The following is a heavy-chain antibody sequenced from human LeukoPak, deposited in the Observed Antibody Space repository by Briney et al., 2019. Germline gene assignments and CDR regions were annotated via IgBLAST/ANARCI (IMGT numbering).Heavy chain of an antibody. CDR3: ARAVAGNYYYYYMDV. CDR2: IYSGGST. J-gene: IGHJ6*03. V-gene: IGHV3-53*01. Sequence: GGSLRLSCAASGFTVSRNYMSWVRQAPGKGLEWVSVIYSGGSTYYADSVKGRFTISRDNSKNTLYLQMNSLRAEDTAVYYCARAVAGNYYYYYMDVWGKGTTVTVSS. D-gene: IGHD6-19*01. CDR1: GFTVSRNY.